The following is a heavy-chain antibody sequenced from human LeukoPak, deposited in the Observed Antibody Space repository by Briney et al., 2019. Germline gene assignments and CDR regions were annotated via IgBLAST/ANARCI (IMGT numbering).Heavy chain of an antibody. CDR3: ARIYPLYHFDY. CDR1: GFIFSNYE. J-gene: IGHJ4*02. Sequence: PGGSLRLSCAASGFIFSNYEMNWVRQAPGKGLEWVAFISSSGSTAYYADSVKGRFVISKDNAKNSLDLEMHSLRTEDTAVYYCARIYPLYHFDYWGQGTLVTVSS. D-gene: IGHD2-2*02. CDR2: ISSSGSTA. V-gene: IGHV3-48*03.